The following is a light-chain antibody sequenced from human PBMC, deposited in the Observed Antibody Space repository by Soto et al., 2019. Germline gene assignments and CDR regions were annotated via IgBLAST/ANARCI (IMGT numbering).Light chain of an antibody. Sequence: EIFLTQSPDTLSLSPGERATLSCRATQSVTNYIAWYQQKPGQAPRLLIYGAPNRATGIPDRFSGSGSGTDFTLTISRLEPEDFAVYYCQQYGSSGTFGQGTKVDIK. CDR2: GAP. CDR3: QQYGSSGT. CDR1: QSVTNY. J-gene: IGKJ1*01. V-gene: IGKV3-20*01.